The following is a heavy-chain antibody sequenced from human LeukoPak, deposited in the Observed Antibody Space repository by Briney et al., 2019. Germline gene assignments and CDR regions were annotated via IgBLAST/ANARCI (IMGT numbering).Heavy chain of an antibody. J-gene: IGHJ4*02. CDR2: IYPGDSDT. CDR3: ARRGTYYDILTGYRAYYFDY. Sequence: AGESLKISCKGSGYSFTSYWIGWVRQMPGKGLEWMGIIYPGDSDTRYSPSFQGQVTISADKSISTAYLQWSSLKASDTAMYYYARRGTYYDILTGYRAYYFDYWGQGTLVTVSS. D-gene: IGHD3-9*01. V-gene: IGHV5-51*01. CDR1: GYSFTSYW.